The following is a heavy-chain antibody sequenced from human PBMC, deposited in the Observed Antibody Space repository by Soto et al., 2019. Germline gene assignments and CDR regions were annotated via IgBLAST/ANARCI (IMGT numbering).Heavy chain of an antibody. CDR1: GYTFTRYG. V-gene: IGHV1-18*01. CDR3: TREGSAPYYYYGMDA. J-gene: IGHJ6*02. CDR2: INTYNGNT. Sequence: ASVKVSCKASGYTFTRYGIGWARQAPGQGLEWMGWINTYNGNTNYAQNVQGRVTLTTDTSTSTAYMELRSLRSNDTAIYYCTREGSAPYYYYGMDAWGQGTTVTVSS. D-gene: IGHD3-10*01.